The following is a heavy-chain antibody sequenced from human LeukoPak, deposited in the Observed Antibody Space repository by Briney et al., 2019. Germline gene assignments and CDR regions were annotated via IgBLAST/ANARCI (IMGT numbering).Heavy chain of an antibody. CDR1: GYSFTSYW. J-gene: IGHJ6*02. V-gene: IGHV5-10-1*01. D-gene: IGHD6-13*01. Sequence: GESLKISCKGSGYSFTSYWISWVRQMPGKGLEWMGRIDPSDSYTNYSPSFQGHVTISADKSNSTAYLQWSSLKASDTAMYYCATAGSWPYYYYGMDVWGQGTTVTVSS. CDR3: ATAGSWPYYYYGMDV. CDR2: IDPSDSYT.